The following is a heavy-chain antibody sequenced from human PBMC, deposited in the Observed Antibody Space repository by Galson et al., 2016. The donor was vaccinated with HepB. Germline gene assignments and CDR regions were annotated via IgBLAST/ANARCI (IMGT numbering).Heavy chain of an antibody. Sequence: SLRLSCAASGFTFSSYAMHWVRQAPGKGLEWVAVISFDGSNNFYADSVKGRFTISRDNSKNTLYLQMNSLRAEDTAVYYCARVPTDSYHWYLDLWGRGTLVTVSS. CDR2: ISFDGSNN. J-gene: IGHJ2*01. D-gene: IGHD1-26*01. V-gene: IGHV3-30-3*01. CDR3: ARVPTDSYHWYLDL. CDR1: GFTFSSYA.